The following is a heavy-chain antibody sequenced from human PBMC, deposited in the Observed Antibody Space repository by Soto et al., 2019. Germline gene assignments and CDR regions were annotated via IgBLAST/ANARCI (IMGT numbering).Heavy chain of an antibody. D-gene: IGHD2-2*01. CDR1: GYTFTGYY. Sequence: ASVKVSCKASGYTFTGYYMHWVRQAPGQGLEWMGLINPNSGGTNYAQKFQGWVTMTRDMSISTAYMELSRLRSDDTAVYYCARDGHYSTSSPFDYWGQGTLVTVSS. V-gene: IGHV1-2*04. J-gene: IGHJ4*02. CDR2: INPNSGGT. CDR3: ARDGHYSTSSPFDY.